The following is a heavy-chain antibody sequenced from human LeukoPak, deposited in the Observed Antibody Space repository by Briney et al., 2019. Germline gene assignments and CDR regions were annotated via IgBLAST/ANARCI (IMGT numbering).Heavy chain of an antibody. Sequence: GGSLRLSCAASGFTFSSYAMHWVRQAPGKGLEWVAVILYDGSYKHYADSVKGRFSISRDNSKSTLYLQMNSLRAEDAAVYYCARDLRLYSSSGHFDYWGQGTLVTVSS. CDR3: ARDLRLYSSSGHFDY. CDR2: ILYDGSYK. J-gene: IGHJ4*02. CDR1: GFTFSSYA. D-gene: IGHD6-13*01. V-gene: IGHV3-30*01.